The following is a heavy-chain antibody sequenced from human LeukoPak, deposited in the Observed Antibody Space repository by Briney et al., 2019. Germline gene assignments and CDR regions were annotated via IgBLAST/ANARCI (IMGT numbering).Heavy chain of an antibody. CDR2: IYYSGST. J-gene: IGHJ4*02. CDR3: ARDRGLTADLCETPDY. V-gene: IGHV4-31*03. CDR1: GGSISSGGYY. Sequence: SETLSLTCTVSGGSISSGGYYWSWIRQHPGKGLEWIGYIYYSGSTYYNPSLKSRVTISVDTSKNQFSLKLSSVTAADTAVYYCARDRGLTADLCETPDYWGQGTLVTVSS. D-gene: IGHD7-27*01.